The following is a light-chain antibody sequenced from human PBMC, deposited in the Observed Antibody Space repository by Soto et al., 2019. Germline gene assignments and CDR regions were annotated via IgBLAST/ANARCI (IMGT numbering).Light chain of an antibody. CDR2: DTS. V-gene: IGKV3-11*01. CDR1: QSVSSY. CDR3: QQRSDWPYT. J-gene: IGKJ2*01. Sequence: EIVLTQSPATLSLSPGERATLSCRASQSVSSYLAWYQQKPGQAPRLLMYDTSNRATGIPARFSGRGSGTDFTLTISSLEPEDFAVYCCQQRSDWPYTFGQGTKLEIK.